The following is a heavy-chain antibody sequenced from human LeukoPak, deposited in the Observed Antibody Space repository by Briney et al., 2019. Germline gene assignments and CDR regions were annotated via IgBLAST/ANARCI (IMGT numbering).Heavy chain of an antibody. CDR3: ARGAIVVVPAASQNWFDP. Sequence: ASVKVSCKASGYTFTGYYMHWVRQAPGQGLEWMGWINPNSGGTNYAQKFQGRVTMTRDTSISTAYMELSRLRSDDTAMYYCARGAIVVVPAASQNWFDPWGQGTLVTVSS. D-gene: IGHD2-2*01. CDR2: INPNSGGT. J-gene: IGHJ5*02. CDR1: GYTFTGYY. V-gene: IGHV1-2*02.